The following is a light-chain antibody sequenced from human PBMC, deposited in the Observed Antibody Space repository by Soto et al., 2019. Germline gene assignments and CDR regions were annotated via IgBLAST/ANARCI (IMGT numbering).Light chain of an antibody. CDR1: SSDTAGYNY. J-gene: IGLJ1*01. Sequence: QSALTQPASVSGSPGQSITISCTGTSSDTAGYNYVSWYQQHPGKAPKLMIYEASNRPSGVSNRFSGSQSGNTASLTISGLQAEDEANYYCSSYTTSNTPLYVFGTGTKV. V-gene: IGLV2-14*01. CDR2: EAS. CDR3: SSYTTSNTPLYV.